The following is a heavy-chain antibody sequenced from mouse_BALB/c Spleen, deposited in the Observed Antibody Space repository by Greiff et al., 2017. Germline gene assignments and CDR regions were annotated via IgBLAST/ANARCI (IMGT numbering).Heavy chain of an antibody. J-gene: IGHJ2*01. D-gene: IGHD2-1*01. CDR2: IRNKANGYTT. CDR3: ARGNYGNYLDY. V-gene: IGHV7-3*02. Sequence: DVMLVESGGGLVQPGGSLRLSCATSGFTFTDYYMSWVRQPPGKALEWLGFIRNKANGYTTEYSASVKGRFTISRDNSQSILYLQMNTLRAEDSATYYCARGNYGNYLDYWGQGTTLTVSS. CDR1: GFTFTDYY.